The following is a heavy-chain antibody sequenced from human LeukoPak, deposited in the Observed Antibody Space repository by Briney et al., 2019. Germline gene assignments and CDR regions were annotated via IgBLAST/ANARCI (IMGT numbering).Heavy chain of an antibody. Sequence: GGSLRLSCAASGFTFSSYAMSWVRQAPGKGLEWVSAISGSGGSTYYADSVKGRFTISRDNSKNTLYLQMNSLRAEDTAVYYCARDIVVVPAATDYWGQGTLVTVSS. V-gene: IGHV3-23*01. CDR2: ISGSGGST. CDR1: GFTFSSYA. CDR3: ARDIVVVPAATDY. D-gene: IGHD2-2*01. J-gene: IGHJ4*02.